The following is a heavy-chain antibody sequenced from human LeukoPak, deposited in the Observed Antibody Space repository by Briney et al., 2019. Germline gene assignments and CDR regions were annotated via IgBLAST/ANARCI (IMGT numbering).Heavy chain of an antibody. CDR2: ISGSGGHT. CDR3: AKKHMVRGWGYYFDY. Sequence: GGSLRLSCAASGFTFSSYAMSGVRQAPGKGVEWVSAISGSGGHTYYADSEKGRFISSRDNSKNTLYLQMNSLRAEDTAVYYCAKKHMVRGWGYYFDYWGQGTLVSVSS. J-gene: IGHJ4*02. D-gene: IGHD3-10*01. V-gene: IGHV3-23*01. CDR1: GFTFSSYA.